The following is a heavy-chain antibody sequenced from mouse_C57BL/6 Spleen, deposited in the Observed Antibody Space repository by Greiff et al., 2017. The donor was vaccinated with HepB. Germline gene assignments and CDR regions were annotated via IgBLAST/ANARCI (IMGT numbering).Heavy chain of an antibody. CDR1: GYTFTSYW. V-gene: IGHV1-50*01. Sequence: VQLQQPGAELVKPGASVKLSCKASGYTFTSYWMQWVKQRPGQGLEWIGEIDPSDSYTNYNQKFKGKATLTVDTSSSTAYMQLSSLTSEDSAVYYCARKGNYYGSSYGYWGQGTTLTVSS. D-gene: IGHD1-1*01. J-gene: IGHJ2*01. CDR2: IDPSDSYT. CDR3: ARKGNYYGSSYGY.